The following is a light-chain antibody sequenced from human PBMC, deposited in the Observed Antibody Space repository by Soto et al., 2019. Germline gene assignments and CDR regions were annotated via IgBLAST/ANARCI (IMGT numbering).Light chain of an antibody. Sequence: DIQMTQTPSSLSASVGDRDTITCRASQSISSYLNWYQQKPGKAPKLLIYAASSLQSGVPSRFSGSGSGTDFTLTISSLQPEDFATYYCQQSFGTPWTFGQGTNVEIK. V-gene: IGKV1-39*01. J-gene: IGKJ1*01. CDR3: QQSFGTPWT. CDR1: QSISSY. CDR2: AAS.